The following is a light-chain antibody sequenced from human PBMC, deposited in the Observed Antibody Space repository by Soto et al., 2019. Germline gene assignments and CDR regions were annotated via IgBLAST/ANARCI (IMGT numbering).Light chain of an antibody. Sequence: EIVMTQFPATLSVSPGERATLSCRASQSLRSNIAWYQQKPGQAPRLLIYDSFTRATGIPARFSGSGSGTEFTLTISSLQSEDFATYYCLLDFSYFWAFGQGTKVDIK. V-gene: IGKV3-15*01. CDR3: LLDFSYFWA. J-gene: IGKJ1*01. CDR2: DSF. CDR1: QSLRSN.